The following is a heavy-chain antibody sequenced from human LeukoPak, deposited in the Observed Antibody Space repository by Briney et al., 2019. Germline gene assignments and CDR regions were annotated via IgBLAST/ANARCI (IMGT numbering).Heavy chain of an antibody. D-gene: IGHD3-22*01. V-gene: IGHV3-30*03. CDR1: GFTFSTYG. CDR2: ISYDGSNE. J-gene: IGHJ4*02. Sequence: GRSLRLSCAASGFTFSTYGMHWVRQAPGKGLEWVAVISYDGSNEYYADSVKGRFTISRDNSKNTLYLQMNSLRAEDTAVYYCARDQRYYYDSSGYYPGWSDYWGQGTLVTVSS. CDR3: ARDQRYYYDSSGYYPGWSDY.